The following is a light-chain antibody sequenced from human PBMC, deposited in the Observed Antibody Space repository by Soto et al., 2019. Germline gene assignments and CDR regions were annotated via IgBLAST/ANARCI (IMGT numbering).Light chain of an antibody. CDR2: VAS. V-gene: IGKV3-20*01. J-gene: IGKJ3*01. CDR3: HHYTRSPIFT. CDR1: QSVADNH. Sequence: EVVLTQSPGTLSLSAGERATLSCRASQSVADNHLAWYQQKPGQAPRLLIYVASTRAAGIPDRFSGSGSGTDFTLTISRLEPEDFGVYFCHHYTRSPIFTFGPGTTVD.